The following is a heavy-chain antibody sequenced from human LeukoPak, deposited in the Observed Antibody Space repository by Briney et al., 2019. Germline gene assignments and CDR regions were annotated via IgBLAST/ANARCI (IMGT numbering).Heavy chain of an antibody. Sequence: SETLSLTCTVSGGSISSYYWSWIRQPPGKGLEWIGYIYYSGSTNYNPSLKSRVTISVDTSKNQFSLKLSSVTAADTAVYYCAREEGYSSSWGLPYYYYGMDVWGQGTTVTVSS. CDR1: GGSISSYY. D-gene: IGHD6-13*01. CDR3: AREEGYSSSWGLPYYYYGMDV. J-gene: IGHJ6*02. CDR2: IYYSGST. V-gene: IGHV4-59*01.